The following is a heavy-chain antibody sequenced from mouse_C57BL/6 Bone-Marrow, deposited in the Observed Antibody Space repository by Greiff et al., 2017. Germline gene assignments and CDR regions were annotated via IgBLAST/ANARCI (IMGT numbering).Heavy chain of an antibody. Sequence: EVHLVESGGDLVKPGGSLKLSCAASGFTFSSFAMSWVRQTPEKRLEWVATISDGGSYTYYPDNVKGRFTISRDNAKNNLYLQMSHLKSEDTAMYYCARIYYYGLFDYWGQGTTLTVSS. CDR2: ISDGGSYT. CDR3: ARIYYYGLFDY. CDR1: GFTFSSFA. V-gene: IGHV5-4*01. J-gene: IGHJ2*01. D-gene: IGHD1-1*01.